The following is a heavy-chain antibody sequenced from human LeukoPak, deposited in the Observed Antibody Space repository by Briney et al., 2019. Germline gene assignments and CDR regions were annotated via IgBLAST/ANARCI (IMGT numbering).Heavy chain of an antibody. D-gene: IGHD3-9*01. J-gene: IGHJ5*02. CDR3: ARDPNDLLTGYHPYNWFDP. V-gene: IGHV1-2*02. Sequence: VASVKVSCKASGYTFTGYYMHWVRQAPGQGLEWMGWINPNSGATNYAQKFQGRVTMTRDTSISTAYMELTSLKSDDTAVYFCARDPNDLLTGYHPYNWFDPWGQGTLVTVSS. CDR1: GYTFTGYY. CDR2: INPNSGAT.